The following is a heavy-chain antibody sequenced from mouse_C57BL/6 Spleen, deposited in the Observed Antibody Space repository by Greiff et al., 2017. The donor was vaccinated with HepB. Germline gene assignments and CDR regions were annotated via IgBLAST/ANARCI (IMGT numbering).Heavy chain of an antibody. J-gene: IGHJ3*01. D-gene: IGHD3-2*02. Sequence: EVQLVESGPGLVKPSQSLSLTCSVTGYSITSGYYWNWIRQFPGNKLEWMGYISYDGSNNYNPSLKNQISITRDTSKNQFFLKLNSVTTEDTATYYCARGAQATPFAYWGQGTLVTVSA. V-gene: IGHV3-6*01. CDR2: ISYDGSN. CDR3: ARGAQATPFAY. CDR1: GYSITSGYY.